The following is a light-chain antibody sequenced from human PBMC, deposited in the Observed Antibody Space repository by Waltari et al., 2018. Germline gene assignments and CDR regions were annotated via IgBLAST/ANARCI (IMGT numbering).Light chain of an antibody. CDR2: SAS. J-gene: IGKJ1*01. CDR3: QQVNTYPRT. V-gene: IGKV1-9*01. Sequence: DVQLTQSPSFLSASVGDRVTITCRASQGVNSYLAWYQQKPGQAPKLLNYSASTLQSGVPSRFSGSGSGTQFTLTISSLHPEDFATYYCQQVNTYPRTFGQGTKVEIK. CDR1: QGVNSY.